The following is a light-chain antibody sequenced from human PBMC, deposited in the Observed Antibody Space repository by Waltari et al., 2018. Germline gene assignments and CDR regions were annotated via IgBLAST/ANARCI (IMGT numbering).Light chain of an antibody. J-gene: IGKJ1*01. CDR2: DAS. V-gene: IGKV3-11*01. CDR1: QSVSSY. Sequence: EIVLTQSPATLSLSPGERATLSCRASQSVSSYLAWYQQKPGQAPRLLIYDASNRATGIPARFSGSVSGTDFTLTISSLEPEDFAVYYCQQRKGTFGQGTKVEIK. CDR3: QQRKGT.